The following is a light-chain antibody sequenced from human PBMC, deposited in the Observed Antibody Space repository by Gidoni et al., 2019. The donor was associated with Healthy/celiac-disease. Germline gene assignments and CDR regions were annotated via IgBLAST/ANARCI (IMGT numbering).Light chain of an antibody. CDR2: DVS. J-gene: IGLJ1*01. V-gene: IGLV2-14*01. CDR1: SSDVGGYNY. CDR3: SSYTSSSTRV. Sequence: QSALTQPASVSGSPGQSITISCTGTSSDVGGYNYVSWYQQHPGKAPKPMIYDVSKRPSGVSNRCSGSKSGNTASLTISGLQAEDEADYYCSSYTSSSTRVFGTGTKVTVL.